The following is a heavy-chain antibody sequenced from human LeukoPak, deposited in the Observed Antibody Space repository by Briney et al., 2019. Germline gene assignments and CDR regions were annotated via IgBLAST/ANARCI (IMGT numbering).Heavy chain of an antibody. D-gene: IGHD3-22*01. CDR3: ARGRYYYDSSGYYYDNWFDP. J-gene: IGHJ5*02. V-gene: IGHV4-59*01. CDR2: IYNGGTT. Sequence: PSETLSLTCTVAGGSISSYYWSWIRQPPGKGLEYIGFIYNGGTTKYSLSLKSRATISADTSKNQISLMLTSVTAADTAVYYCARGRYYYDSSGYYYDNWFDPWGHGTLVTVSS. CDR1: GGSISSYY.